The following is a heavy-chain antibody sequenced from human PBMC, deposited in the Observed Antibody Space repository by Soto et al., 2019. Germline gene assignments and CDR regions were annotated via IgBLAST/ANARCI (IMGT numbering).Heavy chain of an antibody. CDR3: AKKYCTSTSCNDAFDI. J-gene: IGHJ3*02. V-gene: IGHV4-59*02. CDR2: LYKSGST. CDR1: GGSVSSSY. D-gene: IGHD2-2*01. Sequence: SETLSLTCTVSGGSVSSSYWTWIRQPPGKGLEWIGYLYKSGSTNYDPSLKGRVTISVDTPKNQFSLRLSSVTAADTAVYYCAKKYCTSTSCNDAFDIWGQGTMVTVSS.